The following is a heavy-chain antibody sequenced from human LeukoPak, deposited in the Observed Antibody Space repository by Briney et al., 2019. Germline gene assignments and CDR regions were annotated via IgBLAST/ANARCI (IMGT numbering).Heavy chain of an antibody. V-gene: IGHV4-34*01. Sequence: DPSETLSLTCAVYGGSFSGYYWSWIRQPPGKGLEWIGEINHSGSTNYNPSLKSRVTISVDTSKNQFSLKLSSVTAADTAVYYCARGPPSIVVVPAAIRGAFDIWGQGTRVTV. CDR2: INHSGST. CDR3: ARGPPSIVVVPAAIRGAFDI. D-gene: IGHD2-2*02. CDR1: GGSFSGYY. J-gene: IGHJ3*02.